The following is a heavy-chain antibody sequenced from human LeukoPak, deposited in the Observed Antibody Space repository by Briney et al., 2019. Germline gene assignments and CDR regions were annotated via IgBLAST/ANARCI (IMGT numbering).Heavy chain of an antibody. CDR2: INPDSGGT. V-gene: IGHV1-2*02. J-gene: IGHJ4*02. CDR1: GYTFTSYD. D-gene: IGHD3-10*01. CDR3: ARDLGDTYGSVGDFDY. Sequence: ASVKVSCKASGYTFTSYDINWVRQAPGQGLEWMGWINPDSGGTIYAQNFQGRVTMTRDTSISTAYVELSSLRSDDTAVYYCARDLGDTYGSVGDFDYWGQGTLVTVSS.